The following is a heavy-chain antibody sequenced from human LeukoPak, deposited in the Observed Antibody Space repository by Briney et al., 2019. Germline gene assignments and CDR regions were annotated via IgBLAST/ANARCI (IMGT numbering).Heavy chain of an antibody. CDR2: ISSSSSTI. CDR1: GFTFSSYT. V-gene: IGHV3-48*01. J-gene: IGHJ6*02. D-gene: IGHD3-3*01. Sequence: PGGSLRLSCAASGFTFSSYTMNWVRQAPGKGPEWVSHISSSSSTIYYADSVKGRFTISRDNAKNSLSLQMNSLRAEDTAVYYCARDWITIPWTHYYYGMDVWGQGTTVTVSS. CDR3: ARDWITIPWTHYYYGMDV.